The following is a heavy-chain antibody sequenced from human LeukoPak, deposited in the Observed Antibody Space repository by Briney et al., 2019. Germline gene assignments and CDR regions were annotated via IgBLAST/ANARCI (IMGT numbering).Heavy chain of an antibody. CDR1: GFTFSNSW. V-gene: IGHV3-48*01. D-gene: IGHD2-15*01. CDR3: ARSYCTDGSCENLDY. J-gene: IGHJ4*02. Sequence: GSLRLSCAASGFTFSNSWMTWVRQAPGKGLEWVSYISSRSSTIDYADSVKGRFTISRDNAKNSLYLQVNSLRAEDTAVYYCARSYCTDGSCENLDYWGQGTLVSVSS. CDR2: ISSRSSTI.